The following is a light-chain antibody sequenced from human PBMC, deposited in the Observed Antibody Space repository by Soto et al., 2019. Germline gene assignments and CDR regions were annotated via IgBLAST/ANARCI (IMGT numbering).Light chain of an antibody. V-gene: IGKV1-39*01. CDR3: QQSYSTPRT. CDR1: QSISSY. Sequence: IQLTHSASSLSASVGDRVTITCRASQSISSYLNWYQQKPGKAPKLLIYAASSLQSGVPSRFSGSGSGTDFTLTISSLQPEDFATYYCQQSYSTPRTFGQGTKVDIK. J-gene: IGKJ1*01. CDR2: AAS.